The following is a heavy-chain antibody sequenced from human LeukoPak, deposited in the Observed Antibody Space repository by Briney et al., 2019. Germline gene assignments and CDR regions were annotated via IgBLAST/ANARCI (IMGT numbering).Heavy chain of an antibody. J-gene: IGHJ4*02. D-gene: IGHD2-2*01. CDR3: AIRGDCSSTSCYPPFDY. Sequence: PGGSLRLSCAASGFTFSSYAMSWVRQAPGKGLEWVSAISGSGGSTYYADSVKGRFTISRDNSKNTLYLQMNSLRAEDTAVYYCAIRGDCSSTSCYPPFDYWGQGTLVTVSS. CDR1: GFTFSSYA. CDR2: ISGSGGST. V-gene: IGHV3-23*01.